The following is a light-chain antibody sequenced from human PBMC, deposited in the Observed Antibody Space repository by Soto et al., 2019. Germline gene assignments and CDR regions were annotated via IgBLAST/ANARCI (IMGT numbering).Light chain of an antibody. CDR2: GES. CDR3: QQYGSSPRT. Sequence: DIVLTQSPGTLSLSPGDSATLSCRDSQSVSSSYLAWYQQKTGQAPRLLIYGESSRATGIPDRLSGSGSGTDLNLTISRLGPEDFAVYYCQQYGSSPRTCGQGTKVDIK. J-gene: IGKJ1*01. CDR1: QSVSSSY. V-gene: IGKV3-20*01.